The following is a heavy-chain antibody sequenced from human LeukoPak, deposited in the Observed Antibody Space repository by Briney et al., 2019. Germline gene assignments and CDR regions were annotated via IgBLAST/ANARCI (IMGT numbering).Heavy chain of an antibody. Sequence: GGSLRLSCAASGFTFSSYAMHWVRQAPGKGLEWVAVISYDGSNKYYADSVKGRFTISRDNSKNTLYLQMNSLRAEDTAVYYCARDSWSTHDYGPLSDYWGQGTLVTVSS. CDR2: ISYDGSNK. V-gene: IGHV3-30-3*01. D-gene: IGHD4-17*01. J-gene: IGHJ4*02. CDR3: ARDSWSTHDYGPLSDY. CDR1: GFTFSSYA.